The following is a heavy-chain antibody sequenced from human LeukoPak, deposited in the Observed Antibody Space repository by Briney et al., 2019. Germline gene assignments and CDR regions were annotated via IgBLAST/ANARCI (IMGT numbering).Heavy chain of an antibody. J-gene: IGHJ4*02. CDR1: GFSLSTSGMC. D-gene: IGHD1-26*01. V-gene: IGHV2-70*12. CDR2: IGWDDDK. CDR3: AHLVGATVFDY. Sequence: ESGPALFKPTQTLTLTCTFSGFSLSTSGMCVSWIRQPPGKALEWLARIGWDDDKYYSTSLKTRLTISKDTSKNQVVLTMTNMNPVDTATYYCAHLVGATVFDYWGQGTLVTVSS.